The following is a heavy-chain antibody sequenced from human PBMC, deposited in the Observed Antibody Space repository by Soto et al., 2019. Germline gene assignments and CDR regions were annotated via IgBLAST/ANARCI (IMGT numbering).Heavy chain of an antibody. Sequence: GGSLRLSCAASGFTFSSYWMHWVRQAPGKGLVWVSRINSDGSTTTYADSVKGRFTISRDNAKNTLYLQMNSVTAADTAVYYCARGSASCTTGSCDRGVWGQGTPVTVSS. CDR3: ARGSASCTTGSCDRGV. J-gene: IGHJ4*02. CDR1: GFTFSSYW. D-gene: IGHD2-8*01. CDR2: INSDGSTT. V-gene: IGHV3-74*01.